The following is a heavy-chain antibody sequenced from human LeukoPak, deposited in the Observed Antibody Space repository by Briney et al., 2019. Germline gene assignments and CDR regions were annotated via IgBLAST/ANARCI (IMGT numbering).Heavy chain of an antibody. CDR1: GFTFINFA. CDR3: AIGCYYDSSGYCGFDY. V-gene: IGHV3-23*01. J-gene: IGHJ4*02. D-gene: IGHD3-22*01. CDR2: ISISGGNT. Sequence: PGGSLRLSCAASGFTFINFAMNWVRQAPGKGLEWVSVISISGGNTDYADSVKGRFTISRDNSKNTLYLQMNSLRAEDTAMYYCAIGCYYDSSGYCGFDYWGQGTLVTVSS.